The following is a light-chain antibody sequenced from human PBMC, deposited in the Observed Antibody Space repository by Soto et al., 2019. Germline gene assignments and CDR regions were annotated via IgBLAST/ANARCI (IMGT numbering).Light chain of an antibody. CDR2: EVS. J-gene: IGLJ2*01. V-gene: IGLV2-23*02. CDR3: SSYAGSTPYAV. Sequence: QSGLTQPGSVSGSPGQSITISCTGTSSDVGSYDLVSWYQHHPGKAPKVMIYEVSKRPSGLSNRFSASKSGNTASRTISGLKAEDEDDYYCSSYAGSTPYAVFHGPTQLTV. CDR1: SSDVGSYDL.